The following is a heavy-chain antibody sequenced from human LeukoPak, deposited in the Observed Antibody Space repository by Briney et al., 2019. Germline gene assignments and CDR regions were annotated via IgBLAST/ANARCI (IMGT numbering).Heavy chain of an antibody. Sequence: ASVKVSCKSSGYTFTSYYMHWVRQAPGQGLEWMGIINPSGGSTSYAQKFQGRVTMTRDTSTSTVYMELSSLRSEDTAVYYCARSAGKFHKIDYWGQGTLVTVSS. J-gene: IGHJ4*02. D-gene: IGHD6-13*01. CDR2: INPSGGST. V-gene: IGHV1-46*03. CDR1: GYTFTSYY. CDR3: ARSAGKFHKIDY.